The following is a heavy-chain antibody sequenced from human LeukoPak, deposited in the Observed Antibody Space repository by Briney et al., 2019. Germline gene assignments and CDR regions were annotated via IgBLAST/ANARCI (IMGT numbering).Heavy chain of an antibody. J-gene: IGHJ3*01. CDR3: ARGWGSGIYASAFDV. Sequence: SETLSLTCAVYGGSFSGYYWSWIRQPPGKGLEWIGEINHSGSTNYNPSLKSRVTISVDTSKNQFSLKLSSVTAADTAVYYCARGWGSGIYASAFDVWGQGTMVTVSS. CDR2: INHSGST. V-gene: IGHV4-34*01. CDR1: GGSFSGYY. D-gene: IGHD2-15*01.